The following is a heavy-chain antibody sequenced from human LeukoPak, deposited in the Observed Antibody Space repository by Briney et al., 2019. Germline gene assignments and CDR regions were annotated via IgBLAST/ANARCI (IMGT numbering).Heavy chain of an antibody. CDR1: GYTFTSYD. V-gene: IGHV1-8*01. CDR3: ARSRNYYDSSGFLTLDAFDI. CDR2: MNPNSGNT. Sequence: ASVKVSCKASGYTFTSYDINWVRQATGQGLEWMGWMNPNSGNTGYAQKFQGRVTMTRNTSISTAYMELSSLRSEDTVVYYCARSRNYYDSSGFLTLDAFDIWGQGTMVTVSS. D-gene: IGHD3-22*01. J-gene: IGHJ3*02.